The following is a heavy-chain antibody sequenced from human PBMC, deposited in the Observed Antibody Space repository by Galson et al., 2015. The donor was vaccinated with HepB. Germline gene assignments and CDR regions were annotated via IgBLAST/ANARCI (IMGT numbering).Heavy chain of an antibody. D-gene: IGHD6-13*01. CDR2: INPNSGGT. J-gene: IGHJ5*02. CDR3: ARGAGIIVGGTPFDP. CDR1: GYTFTGYN. V-gene: IGHV1-2*02. Sequence: SVKVSCKASGYTFTGYNLHWVRQAPGQGLEWMGWINPNSGGTNYAQTLQGRVTMTRDTSISTAYMELSRLRSDDTAVYYCARGAGIIVGGTPFDPWGQGTLVTVSS.